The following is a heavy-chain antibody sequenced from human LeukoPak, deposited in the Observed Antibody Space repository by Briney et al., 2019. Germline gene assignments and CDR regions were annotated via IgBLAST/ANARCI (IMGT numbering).Heavy chain of an antibody. CDR3: ARLGYYDSSGFYYYYYMDV. V-gene: IGHV4-38-2*02. Sequence: SETLSLTCTVYGYSISSGYYWGCIRQPPGKGVEWVGSLYNSGSTYYNPSLKRRATICVDTSKHQFSLKLSSVTAADTAVYYCARLGYYDSSGFYYYYYMDVWGKGTTVTISS. J-gene: IGHJ6*03. CDR1: GYSISSGYY. CDR2: LYNSGST. D-gene: IGHD3-22*01.